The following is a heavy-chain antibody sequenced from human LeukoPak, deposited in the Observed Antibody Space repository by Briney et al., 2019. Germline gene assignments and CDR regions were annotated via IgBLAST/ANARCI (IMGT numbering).Heavy chain of an antibody. V-gene: IGHV3-74*01. CDR1: GFIFSGHY. J-gene: IGHJ4*02. CDR2: IKGDGSDT. Sequence: GGPLRLFCAASGFIFSGHYMHWVRPAPGKGLVWVSHIKGDGSDTRYADSVEGRFIISRNNAKNTLYLQMNSLRAEDTGVYFCARDHRWSYDYWGQGTLVTVSS. D-gene: IGHD1-26*01. CDR3: ARDHRWSYDY.